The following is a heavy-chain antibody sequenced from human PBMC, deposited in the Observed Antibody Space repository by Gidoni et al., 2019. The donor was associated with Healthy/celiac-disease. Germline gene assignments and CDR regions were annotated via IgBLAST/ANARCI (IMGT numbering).Heavy chain of an antibody. J-gene: IGHJ6*02. V-gene: IGHV4-34*01. Sequence: QVQLQQWGAGLLKPSETLSLTCAVYGGSFSGYYWSWIRQPPGKGLEWIGEINHSGSTNYNPSLKSRVTISVDTSKNQFSLKLSSVTAADTAVYYCARGPIVDTNYYGMDVWGQGTTVTVSS. CDR2: INHSGST. D-gene: IGHD5-12*01. CDR1: GGSFSGYY. CDR3: ARGPIVDTNYYGMDV.